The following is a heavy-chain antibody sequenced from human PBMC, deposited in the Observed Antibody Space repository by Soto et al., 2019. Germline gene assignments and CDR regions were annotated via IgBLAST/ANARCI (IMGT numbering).Heavy chain of an antibody. CDR2: ISYDGSNK. Sequence: GGSLRLSCAASGFTFSSYGMHWVRQAPGKGLEWVAVISYDGSNKYYADSVKGRFTISRDNSKNTLYLQMNSLRAEDTAVYYCAKASRIAALRYYYYYGMDVWGQGTTVTVSS. D-gene: IGHD6-6*01. J-gene: IGHJ6*02. V-gene: IGHV3-30*18. CDR3: AKASRIAALRYYYYYGMDV. CDR1: GFTFSSYG.